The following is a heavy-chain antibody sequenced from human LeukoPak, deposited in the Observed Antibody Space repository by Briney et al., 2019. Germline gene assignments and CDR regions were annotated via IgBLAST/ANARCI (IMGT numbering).Heavy chain of an antibody. V-gene: IGHV4-39*01. D-gene: IGHD6-13*01. Sequence: SETLSLTCTVSGGSISSSSYYWGWIRQPPGKGLERIGSIYYSGSTYYNPSLKSRVTISVDTSKNQFSLKLSSVTAADTAVYYCARPTVISSSLGKNAFDIWGQGTMVTVSS. CDR1: GGSISSSSYY. J-gene: IGHJ3*02. CDR3: ARPTVISSSLGKNAFDI. CDR2: IYYSGST.